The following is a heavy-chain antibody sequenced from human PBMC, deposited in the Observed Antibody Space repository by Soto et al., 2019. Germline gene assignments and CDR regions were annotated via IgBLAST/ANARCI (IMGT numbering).Heavy chain of an antibody. Sequence: KGAQASVKVSCKTSGYTFTSYDIKWVRQATGQGLEWMGWMNPNSGNTGYAQKFQGRVTMTRNTSISTAYMELSSLRSEGTAVYYCARGAGGYCSSTSCYVGVWFDPWGQGTLVTVSS. CDR2: MNPNSGNT. V-gene: IGHV1-8*01. CDR3: ARGAGGYCSSTSCYVGVWFDP. CDR1: GYTFTSYD. D-gene: IGHD2-2*01. J-gene: IGHJ5*02.